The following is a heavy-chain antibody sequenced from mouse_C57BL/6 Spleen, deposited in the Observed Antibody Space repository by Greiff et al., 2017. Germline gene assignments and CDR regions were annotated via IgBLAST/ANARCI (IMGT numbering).Heavy chain of an antibody. CDR3: ARGFTTVVGYGYFDV. D-gene: IGHD1-1*01. CDR1: GYTFTSYW. V-gene: IGHV1-55*01. Sequence: QVQLQQPGAELVKPGASVKMSCKASGYTFTSYWITWVKQRPGQGLEWIGDIYPGSGSTNYNEKFKSKATLTVDTSSSTAYMQLSSLTSEDSAVYYCARGFTTVVGYGYFDVWGRGTTVSVSS. CDR2: IYPGSGST. J-gene: IGHJ1*03.